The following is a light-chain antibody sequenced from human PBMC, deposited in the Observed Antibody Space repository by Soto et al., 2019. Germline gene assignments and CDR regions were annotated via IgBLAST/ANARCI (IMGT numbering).Light chain of an antibody. V-gene: IGLV2-8*01. J-gene: IGLJ1*01. CDR2: EVS. Sequence: QSVLTQPPSASGSFGQSVTISCTGTSSDVGGYNYVSWYQQYPGKAPKLMIYEVSERPSGVPDRFSGSKSGNTASLTVSGLQADDEADYYCSSYSGTIYHDVFGTGTKVTVL. CDR1: SSDVGGYNY. CDR3: SSYSGTIYHDV.